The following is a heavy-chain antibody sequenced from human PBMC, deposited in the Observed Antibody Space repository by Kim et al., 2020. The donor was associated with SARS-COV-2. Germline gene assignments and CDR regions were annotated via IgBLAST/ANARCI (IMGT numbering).Heavy chain of an antibody. Sequence: YNDYAVSVKSRITITPDTSENQFSLQLNSVTPEDTAVYYCARSVAAAGTHWGQGTLVTVSS. J-gene: IGHJ4*02. D-gene: IGHD6-13*01. CDR3: ARSVAAAGTH. CDR2: YN. V-gene: IGHV6-1*01.